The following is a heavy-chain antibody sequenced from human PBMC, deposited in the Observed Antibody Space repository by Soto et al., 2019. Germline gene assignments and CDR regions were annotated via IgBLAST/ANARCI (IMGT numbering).Heavy chain of an antibody. CDR3: ARDEGYCSGTSCYEVWFDP. CDR1: GFIFGDYA. V-gene: IGHV3-49*03. Sequence: GGSLRLSCKGSGFIFGDYAMSWFRQAPGKGLEWVGFIRSKAYGGTIEYAACVKGRFTISRDDSKSIAYLQMNNLKTEDTAIYYWARDEGYCSGTSCYEVWFDPWGQGTLVTVSS. D-gene: IGHD2-2*01. J-gene: IGHJ5*02. CDR2: IRSKAYGGTI.